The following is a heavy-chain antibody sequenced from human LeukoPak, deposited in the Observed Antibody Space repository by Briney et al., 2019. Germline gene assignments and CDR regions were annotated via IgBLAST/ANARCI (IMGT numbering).Heavy chain of an antibody. Sequence: GGSLRLSCAASGFTFSSYAMRWVRQAPGKGLEWVSAISGSGGSTYYADSVKGRFTISRDNSKNTLYLQMNSLRAEDTAVYYCAKSPYSSGWYGDYWGQGTLVTVSS. J-gene: IGHJ4*02. D-gene: IGHD6-19*01. V-gene: IGHV3-23*01. CDR1: GFTFSSYA. CDR2: ISGSGGST. CDR3: AKSPYSSGWYGDY.